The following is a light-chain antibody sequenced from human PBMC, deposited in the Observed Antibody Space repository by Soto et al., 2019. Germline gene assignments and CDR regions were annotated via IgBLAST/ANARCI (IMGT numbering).Light chain of an antibody. CDR3: SSYTGSSTLDV. CDR2: EVS. CDR1: SSDIGGYNY. V-gene: IGLV2-14*01. Sequence: QSFLTQPASVSGSPGQSITISCTGTSSDIGGYNYVSWYQQHPGKAPRLIIYEVSNRPSGVSNHFSGSKSGNTASLTISGLQTEDEADYYCSSYTGSSTLDVFGTGTKVTVL. J-gene: IGLJ1*01.